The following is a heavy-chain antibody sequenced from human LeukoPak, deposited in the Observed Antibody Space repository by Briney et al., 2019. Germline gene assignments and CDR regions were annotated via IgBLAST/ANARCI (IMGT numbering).Heavy chain of an antibody. Sequence: SETLSLTCTVSGGSVTSSYYWGWIRQPPGKGLEWIGSIYYSGSTYYNPSLKSRVTISVDTSKNQFSLKLSSVTAADTAVYYCARRSSYQLLSGEFDYWGQGTLVTVSS. J-gene: IGHJ4*02. CDR3: ARRSSYQLLSGEFDY. D-gene: IGHD2-2*01. CDR2: IYYSGST. V-gene: IGHV4-39*01. CDR1: GGSVTSSYY.